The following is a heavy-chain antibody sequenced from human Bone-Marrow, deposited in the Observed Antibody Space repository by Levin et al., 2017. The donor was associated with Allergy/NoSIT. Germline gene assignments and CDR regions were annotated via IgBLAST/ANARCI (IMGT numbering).Heavy chain of an antibody. D-gene: IGHD3-10*01. CDR2: MRTKANSYAT. CDR3: TPGDYSNMDV. CDR1: GFTFSDST. J-gene: IGHJ6*03. V-gene: IGHV3-73*01. Sequence: LSLTCAASGFTFSDSTVHWVRQASGKGLEWVGRMRTKANSYATTYGASVKGRFTISRDDAKNTAYLQMNSLKTEDTAVYYCTPGDYSNMDVWGKGTTVTVSS.